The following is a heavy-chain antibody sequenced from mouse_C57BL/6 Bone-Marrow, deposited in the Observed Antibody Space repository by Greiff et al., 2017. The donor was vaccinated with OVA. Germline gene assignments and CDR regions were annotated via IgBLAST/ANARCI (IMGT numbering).Heavy chain of an antibody. J-gene: IGHJ1*03. Sequence: EVNVVESVAELVRPGASVKLSCTASGFNIKNTYMHWVKQRPEQGLEWIGRIDPANGNTKYAPKFQGKATITADTSSNTAYLQLSGLTSEDTAIYYCAISPITTVVDLWYFDVWGTGTTVTVSS. D-gene: IGHD1-1*01. V-gene: IGHV14-3*01. CDR1: GFNIKNTY. CDR3: AISPITTVVDLWYFDV. CDR2: IDPANGNT.